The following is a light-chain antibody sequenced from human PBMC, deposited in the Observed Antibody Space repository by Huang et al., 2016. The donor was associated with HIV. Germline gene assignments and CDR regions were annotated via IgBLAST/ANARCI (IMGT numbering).Light chain of an antibody. CDR2: TAS. CDR3: QQSYTVPYT. Sequence: DIQMTQSPSSLSASIGDRVTITCRASQSITRFLNWYQQKPGKAPELLIFTASDLESGVPSRFSVSGSGTDFTLTIDSVQPEYVATYYCQQSYTVPYTFGQGTKLEIK. CDR1: QSITRF. V-gene: IGKV1-39*01. J-gene: IGKJ2*01.